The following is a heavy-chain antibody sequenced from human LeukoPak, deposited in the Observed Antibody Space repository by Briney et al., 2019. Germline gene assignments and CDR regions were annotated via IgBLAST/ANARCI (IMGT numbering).Heavy chain of an antibody. CDR3: ARWRAHKNDIGASLDI. Sequence: GGSLRLSCAASGSTFSTYSMHWVRQAPGKGLEWVSFISSTSRSIYNADSVKGRFTISRDNAKNSLYLQMNSLRAEDTAVYFCARWRAHKNDIGASLDIWGQGTIVTVSS. CDR1: GSTFSTYS. V-gene: IGHV3-48*01. D-gene: IGHD2-15*01. CDR2: ISSTSRSI. J-gene: IGHJ3*02.